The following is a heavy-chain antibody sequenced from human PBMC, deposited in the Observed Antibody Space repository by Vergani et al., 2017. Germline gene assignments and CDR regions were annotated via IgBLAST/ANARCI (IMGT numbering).Heavy chain of an antibody. CDR3: ARGTSHGTYYYDSSCYVY. CDR1: GGTFSSYA. D-gene: IGHD3-22*01. V-gene: IGHV1-69*13. CDR2: IIPIFGTA. Sequence: QVQLVQSGAEVKKPGSSVKVSCKASGGTFSSYAISWVRQAPGQGLEWMGRIIPIFGTANYAQKFQGRVTITADESTSTAYMELSSLRSEDTAVYYCARGTSHGTYYYDSSCYVYWGQGTLVTVSS. J-gene: IGHJ4*02.